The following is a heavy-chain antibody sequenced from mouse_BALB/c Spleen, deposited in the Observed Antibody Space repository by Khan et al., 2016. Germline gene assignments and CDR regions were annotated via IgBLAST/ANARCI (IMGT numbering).Heavy chain of an antibody. CDR3: GREND. Sequence: EVELVESGGGLVQPGGSRKLSCAASGFTFSSFGMHWVRQAPEKGLEWVAFISSGSSAIYYADTVKGRITISRDHPKNTLFLQMTSLTSEDTAMYYCGRENDWGQGTTLTVSS. CDR1: GFTFSSFG. V-gene: IGHV5-17*02. J-gene: IGHJ2*01. CDR2: ISSGSSAI.